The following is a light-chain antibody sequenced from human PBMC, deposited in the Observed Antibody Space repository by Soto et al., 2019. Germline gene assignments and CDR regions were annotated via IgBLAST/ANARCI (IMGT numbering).Light chain of an antibody. V-gene: IGKV4-1*01. Sequence: DIVMTQSPDSLAVSLGERATINCKSSQSVLYSSNNKKYLAWYQQKPGQPPKLLIYWASTRESGVPDRFSGSESGTDFTLTISSLQAEDVAVYYCQQYYSTPITFGQGTRLEIK. CDR1: QSVLYSSNNKKY. J-gene: IGKJ5*01. CDR3: QQYYSTPIT. CDR2: WAS.